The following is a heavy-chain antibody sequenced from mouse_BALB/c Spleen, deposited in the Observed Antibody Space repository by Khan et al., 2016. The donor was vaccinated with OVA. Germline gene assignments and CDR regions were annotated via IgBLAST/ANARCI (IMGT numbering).Heavy chain of an antibody. CDR2: ISCYNGST. V-gene: IGHV1S34*01. CDR1: GYSFTGYY. D-gene: IGHD1-1*01. CDR3: ARGDYYGSSSFAY. J-gene: IGHJ3*01. Sequence: LVKTGASVKISCKASGYSFTGYYMHWVKQSHGKSLEWIGYISCYNGSTTYNQKFKGKATFTVDTSSSTVYMQFNILTSEDSAVYYCARGDYYGSSSFAYWGQGTLVTVSA.